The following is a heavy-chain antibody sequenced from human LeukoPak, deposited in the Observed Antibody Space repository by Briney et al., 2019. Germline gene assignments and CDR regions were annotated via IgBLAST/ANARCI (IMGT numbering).Heavy chain of an antibody. CDR1: GFTFSSYG. CDR3: AKDDWVIAAAVRLYYYYYGMDV. J-gene: IGHJ6*02. V-gene: IGHV3-30*02. CDR2: IRYDGSNK. D-gene: IGHD6-13*01. Sequence: GGSLRLSCAASGFTFSSYGMHWVRQAPGKGLEWVAFIRYDGSNKYYADSVNGRFTISRDNSKNTLYLQMNSLRAEDTAVYYCAKDDWVIAAAVRLYYYYYGMDVWGQGTTVTVSS.